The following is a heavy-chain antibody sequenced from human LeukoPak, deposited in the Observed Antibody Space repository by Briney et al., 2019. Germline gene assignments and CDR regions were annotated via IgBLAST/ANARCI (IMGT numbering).Heavy chain of an antibody. CDR2: ISRTGTTI. CDR3: ARDLGSGDHGLLV. Sequence: GGSLRLCCAASGFTFNSYTRNWLRQAPGKGLEWISYISRTGTTIYYADSVKGRFTISRYNAKNSLYLQMNSLRSEATGLYFCARDLGSGDHGLLVWGQGTLLTVSS. D-gene: IGHD2-21*02. V-gene: IGHV3-48*01. J-gene: IGHJ4*02. CDR1: GFTFNSYT.